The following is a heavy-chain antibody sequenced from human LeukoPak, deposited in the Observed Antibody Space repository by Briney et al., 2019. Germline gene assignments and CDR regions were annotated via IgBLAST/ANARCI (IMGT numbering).Heavy chain of an antibody. CDR3: ARGGVVGSGSYYY. CDR2: ISYDGSNK. V-gene: IGHV3-30-3*01. D-gene: IGHD3-10*01. CDR1: GFTFSSYA. J-gene: IGHJ4*02. Sequence: GRSLRLSCAASGFTFSSYAMHWVRQAPGKGLEWVAVISYDGSNKYYADSVKGRFTISRDNSKNTLYLQMNSLRAEGTAVYYCARGGVVGSGSYYYWGQGTLVTVSS.